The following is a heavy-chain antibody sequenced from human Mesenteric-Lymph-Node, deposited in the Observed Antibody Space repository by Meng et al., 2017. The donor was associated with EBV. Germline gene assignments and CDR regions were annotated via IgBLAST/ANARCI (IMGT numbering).Heavy chain of an antibody. D-gene: IGHD5-12*01. V-gene: IGHV1-18*01. Sequence: QVQVVQSGAEVKKPGASVKVTCKASGYTFIAYGISWVRQAPGQGLEWMGWISPFNGNTNYAQNLQDRVTMTTDTSTTTAYMELRNLRSDDTAVYYCARDVLGSGDYWGQGTLVTVSS. CDR2: ISPFNGNT. CDR3: ARDVLGSGDY. CDR1: GYTFIAYG. J-gene: IGHJ4*02.